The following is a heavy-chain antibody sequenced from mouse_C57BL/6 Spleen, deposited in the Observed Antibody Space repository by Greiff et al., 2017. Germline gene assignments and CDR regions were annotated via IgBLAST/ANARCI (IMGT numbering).Heavy chain of an antibody. CDR2: IHPNSGST. D-gene: IGHD1-1*01. CDR3: ARYGNYYAMDY. J-gene: IGHJ4*01. Sequence: QVQLKQPGAELVKPGASVKLSCKASGYTFTSYWMHWVKQRPGQGLEWIGMIHPNSGSTNYNEKFKSKATLTVDKSSSTAYMQLSSLTSEDSAVYYCARYGNYYAMDYWGQGTSVTVSS. V-gene: IGHV1-64*01. CDR1: GYTFTSYW.